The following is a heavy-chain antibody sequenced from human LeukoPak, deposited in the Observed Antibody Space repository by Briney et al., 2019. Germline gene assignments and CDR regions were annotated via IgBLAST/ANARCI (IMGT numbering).Heavy chain of an antibody. Sequence: GGSLRLSCAASGFTFSSYAMHWVRQAPGKGLEWVAVISYDGSNKYYADSVKGRFTISRDNSKNTLYLQMNSLRAEDTAVYYCARLVSYYYDSNGYSDYWGQGTLVTVSS. V-gene: IGHV3-30*04. CDR2: ISYDGSNK. J-gene: IGHJ4*02. D-gene: IGHD3-22*01. CDR1: GFTFSSYA. CDR3: ARLVSYYYDSNGYSDY.